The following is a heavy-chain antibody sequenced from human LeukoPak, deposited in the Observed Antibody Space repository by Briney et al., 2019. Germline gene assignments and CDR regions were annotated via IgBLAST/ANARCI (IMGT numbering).Heavy chain of an antibody. J-gene: IGHJ4*02. D-gene: IGHD6-19*01. CDR1: GFTFSNYA. CDR3: ARLRDPSSGWYLSFDY. V-gene: IGHV3-30*04. Sequence: GGSLRLSCAASGFTFSNYAMHWVRQAPGKGLEWVAVVFFDGTIQYYADAVKGRFTISRDNSKNTLYLQMNSLRAEDTAVYYCARLRDPSSGWYLSFDYWGQGTLVTVSS. CDR2: VFFDGTIQ.